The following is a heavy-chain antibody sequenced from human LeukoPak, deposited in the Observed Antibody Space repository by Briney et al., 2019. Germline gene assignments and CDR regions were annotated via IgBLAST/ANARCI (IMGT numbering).Heavy chain of an antibody. Sequence: GESLRLSCAASGFTVGGNFMSWVRQAPGKGLEWVSVIYGNGNTYYADSVKGRFTINRDNSKNTVYLQMSRLRVDDTAVYHCARSGSGCFDHWGRGTLVTVSS. CDR2: IYGNGNT. CDR1: GFTVGGNF. CDR3: ARSGSGCFDH. D-gene: IGHD3-22*01. J-gene: IGHJ4*02. V-gene: IGHV3-53*01.